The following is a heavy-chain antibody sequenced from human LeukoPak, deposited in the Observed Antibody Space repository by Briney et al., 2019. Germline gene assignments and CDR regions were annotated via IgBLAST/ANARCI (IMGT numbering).Heavy chain of an antibody. V-gene: IGHV4-59*01. D-gene: IGHD6-13*01. CDR1: GGSISSYY. Sequence: SETLSLTCAVSGGSISSYYWSWIRQPPGKGLEWIGYIYYSGSTNYNPSLKSRVTISVDTSKNQFSLKLSSVTAADTAVYYCARVTGYVMEDYFDYWGQGTLVTVSS. CDR2: IYYSGST. J-gene: IGHJ4*02. CDR3: ARVTGYVMEDYFDY.